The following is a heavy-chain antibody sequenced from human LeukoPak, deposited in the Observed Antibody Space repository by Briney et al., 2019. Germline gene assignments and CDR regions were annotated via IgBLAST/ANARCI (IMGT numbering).Heavy chain of an antibody. J-gene: IGHJ3*02. CDR3: ARERGSGSSAFDI. CDR1: GGTFSSYA. V-gene: IGHV1-69*05. D-gene: IGHD6-19*01. CDR2: IIPIFGTA. Sequence: SVKVSCKASGGTFSSYAISWVRQAPGQGLEWMGGIIPIFGTANYAQKFQGRVTITTDESTSTAYMEPSSLRSEDTAVYYCARERGSGSSAFDIWGQGTMVTVSS.